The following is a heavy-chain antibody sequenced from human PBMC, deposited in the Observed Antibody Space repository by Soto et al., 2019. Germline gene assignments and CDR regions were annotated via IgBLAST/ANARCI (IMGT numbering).Heavy chain of an antibody. CDR3: ARKHSLDYIRWGLDP. CDR2: INPKSDDT. CDR1: GYPFSDNQ. J-gene: IGHJ5*02. V-gene: IGHV1-2*02. D-gene: IGHD4-4*01. Sequence: QVQLVQSGSEVKKPGASVKVSCKASGYPFSDNQIHWLRRAPGQGLEWMGRINPKSDDTNYAQKFQGRVTMTRDTSIDTAYLEWTGLTSDDTATYYCARKHSLDYIRWGLDPWGQGTLVTVSS.